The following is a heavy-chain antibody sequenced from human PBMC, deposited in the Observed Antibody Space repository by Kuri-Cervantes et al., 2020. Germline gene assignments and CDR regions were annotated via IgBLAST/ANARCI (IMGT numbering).Heavy chain of an antibody. D-gene: IGHD1-7*01. V-gene: IGHV3-13*01. CDR3: ARHGAGVDRYLTGTTYYYYYGMDV. Sequence: ETLSLTCAASGFTFSSYDMHWVRQATGKGLEWVSAIGTAGDTYYPGSVKGRFTISRDNAKNTLYLQMNSLRAEDTAVYYCARHGAGVDRYLTGTTYYYYYGMDVWGQGTTVTVSS. J-gene: IGHJ6*02. CDR2: IGTAGDT. CDR1: GFTFSSYD.